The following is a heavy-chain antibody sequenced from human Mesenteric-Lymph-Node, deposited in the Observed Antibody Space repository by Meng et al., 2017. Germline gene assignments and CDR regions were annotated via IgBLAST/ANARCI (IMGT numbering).Heavy chain of an antibody. CDR1: GFSFNNYS. V-gene: IGHV3-30*04. CDR3: ARGHTTASWYFTDY. D-gene: IGHD6-13*01. Sequence: GSLRLSCAASGFSFNNYSIHWLRQAPGKGLEWVAVISFDGSNYYYTDSVKGRFTISRDNSKSTLYLQLNSLTAEDTAVYYCARGHTTASWYFTDYWGQGTLVTVSS. CDR2: ISFDGSNY. J-gene: IGHJ4*02.